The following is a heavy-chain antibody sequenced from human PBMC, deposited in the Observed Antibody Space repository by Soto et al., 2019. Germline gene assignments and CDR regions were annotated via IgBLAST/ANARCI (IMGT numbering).Heavy chain of an antibody. CDR3: ARVPSSSGRAHFDY. CDR1: GFTFSSYA. D-gene: IGHD2-15*01. Sequence: QVQLVEAGGGVVQPGRSLRLSCAASGFTFSSYAMHWVRQAPGKGLEWVAVISYDGRNKYYADSVKGRFTISRDNSKHTLYLQLNSLRAEDTAVYYCARVPSSSGRAHFDYWGQGTLVTVSS. CDR2: ISYDGRNK. V-gene: IGHV3-30*04. J-gene: IGHJ4*02.